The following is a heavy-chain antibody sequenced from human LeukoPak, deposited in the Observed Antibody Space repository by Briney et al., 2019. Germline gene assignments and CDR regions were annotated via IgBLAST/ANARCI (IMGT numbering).Heavy chain of an antibody. J-gene: IGHJ6*02. CDR1: GYTFTSYG. V-gene: IGHV1-18*01. CDR3: ARLTLSSFYSRGMDV. D-gene: IGHD6-13*01. CDR2: ISAYNGNT. Sequence: ASVKVSCKASGYTFTSYGISWVRPAPGQGLEWMGWISAYNGNTNYAQKLQGRVTMTTDTSTSTAYMELRSLRSDDTAVYYCARLTLSSFYSRGMDVWGQGTTVTVSS.